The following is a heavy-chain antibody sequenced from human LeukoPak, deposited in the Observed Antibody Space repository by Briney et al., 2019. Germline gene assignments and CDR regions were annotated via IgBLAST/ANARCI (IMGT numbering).Heavy chain of an antibody. CDR1: GFTFSSYS. Sequence: PGGSLRLSCAASGFTFSSYSMNWVRQAPGKGLEWVSSISSSSSYIYYADSVKGRFTISRDNAKNSLYLQMNSLRAEDTAVYYCARGRRIVATIKRPETRGGSGGAFDIWGQGTMVTVSS. CDR3: ARGRRIVATIKRPETRGGSGGAFDI. D-gene: IGHD5-12*01. CDR2: ISSSSSYI. J-gene: IGHJ3*02. V-gene: IGHV3-21*01.